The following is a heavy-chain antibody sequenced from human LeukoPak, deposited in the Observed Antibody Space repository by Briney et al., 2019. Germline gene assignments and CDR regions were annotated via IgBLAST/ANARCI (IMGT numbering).Heavy chain of an antibody. CDR3: ARGPYCGAGGCYSRWFDP. V-gene: IGHV4-59*01. CDR2: VYYSGST. CDR1: AGSISSYY. J-gene: IGHJ5*02. Sequence: SETMSLTCTVFAGSISSYYWSWIRQPPGKGLGWIGYVYYSGSTNYKSSLNSRVTISVDASTKKFSLKLSSLTTADAAVYYCARGPYCGAGGCYSRWFDPWGQGTLVTVSS. D-gene: IGHD2-15*01.